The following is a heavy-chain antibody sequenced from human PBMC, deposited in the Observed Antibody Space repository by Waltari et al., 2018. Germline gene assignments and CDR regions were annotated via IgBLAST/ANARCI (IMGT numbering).Heavy chain of an antibody. D-gene: IGHD1-1*01. CDR1: GGSIRSISYY. J-gene: IGHJ6*02. Sequence: QLQLQESGPGLVNPSETLSLTCSVSGGSIRSISYYWSWIRQPPGKGLEGIGRIYYTGTTYYNPSLKSRLTISVDTSKNQFSLKLTSVTAADTAVYYCAKRIQQNGLDLWGQGTTVIVS. CDR2: IYYTGTT. V-gene: IGHV4-39*01. CDR3: AKRIQQNGLDL.